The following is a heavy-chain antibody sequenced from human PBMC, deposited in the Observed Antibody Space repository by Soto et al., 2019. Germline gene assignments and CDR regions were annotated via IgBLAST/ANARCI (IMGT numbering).Heavy chain of an antibody. D-gene: IGHD2-2*01. Sequence: PSETLSLTCAVYGGSFSGYYWSWIRQPPGKGLERIGEINHIGSTNYNPSLKSRVTISVDTSKNQFSLKLSSVTAADTAVYYCARGTRIVVVPAAMPVVWFDPWGQGTLVTVSS. V-gene: IGHV4-34*01. CDR2: INHIGST. CDR3: ARGTRIVVVPAAMPVVWFDP. CDR1: GGSFSGYY. J-gene: IGHJ5*02.